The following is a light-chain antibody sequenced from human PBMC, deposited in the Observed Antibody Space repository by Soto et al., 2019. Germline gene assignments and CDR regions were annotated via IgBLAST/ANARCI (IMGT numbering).Light chain of an antibody. J-gene: IGKJ1*01. Sequence: EIVMTQSPATLSVSPGERVTLSCGASQSVRSNLAWYQQKPGQAPRLLIYGASTRATGLPARFSGSGSGTEFTLTISSLQSEDFTVYYCQQYNNWPLQTFGQGTKVDIK. CDR2: GAS. CDR3: QQYNNWPLQT. CDR1: QSVRSN. V-gene: IGKV3-15*01.